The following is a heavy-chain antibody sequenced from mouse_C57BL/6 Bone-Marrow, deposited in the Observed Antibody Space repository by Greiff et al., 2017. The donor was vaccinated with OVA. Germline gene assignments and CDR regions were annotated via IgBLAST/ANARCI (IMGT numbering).Heavy chain of an antibody. CDR3: ARKGLTTVSPGYFDV. Sequence: QVQLQQPGAELVKPGASVKMSCKASGYTFTSYWITWVKQRPGHGLEWIGDIYPGSGSTNYNEKFKSKATLTVDTSSSTAYMQLSSLTSEDSAVYYCARKGLTTVSPGYFDVWGTGTTVTVSS. CDR2: IYPGSGST. V-gene: IGHV1-55*01. CDR1: GYTFTSYW. D-gene: IGHD1-1*01. J-gene: IGHJ1*03.